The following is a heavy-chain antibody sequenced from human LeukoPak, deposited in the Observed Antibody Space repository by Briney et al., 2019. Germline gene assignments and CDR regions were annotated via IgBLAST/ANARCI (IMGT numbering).Heavy chain of an antibody. CDR3: AREGAVPGIDP. CDR2: ISHSGTT. J-gene: IGHJ5*02. D-gene: IGHD3-16*01. V-gene: IGHV4-38-2*02. CDR1: GYSITSGFS. Sequence: SETLSLTCAVSGYSITSGFSWGWIRQPPGKGLEWIATISHSGTTDYKSTLESRLTISMDTSKNLFSLRLTSVTAADTAVYYCAREGAVPGIDPWGQGTLVTVPS.